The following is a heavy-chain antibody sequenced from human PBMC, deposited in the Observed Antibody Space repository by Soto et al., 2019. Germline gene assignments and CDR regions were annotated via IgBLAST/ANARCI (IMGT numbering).Heavy chain of an antibody. CDR1: GFTFTSHW. V-gene: IGHV3-7*01. Sequence: GGSLRLSCAASGFTFTSHWMTWVRQAPGKGLEWVANINEDGSEKYYVDSVKGRFTISRDSAKNSVYLQMNSLRGEDTAVYYCARVRRVAVPASFDYWGQGTLVTVSS. D-gene: IGHD6-19*01. J-gene: IGHJ4*02. CDR3: ARVRRVAVPASFDY. CDR2: INEDGSEK.